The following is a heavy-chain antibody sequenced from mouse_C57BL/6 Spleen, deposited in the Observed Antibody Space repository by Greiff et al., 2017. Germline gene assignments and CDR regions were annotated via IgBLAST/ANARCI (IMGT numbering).Heavy chain of an antibody. D-gene: IGHD2-4*01. Sequence: VQLQQPGAELVKPGASVKMSCKASGYTFTSYCITWVKQRPGQGLEWIGDIYPGSGSTNYNEKFKSKATLTVDKSSSTAYMQLSSLTSEDSAVYYCARGGDYAFDYWGQGTTLTVSS. V-gene: IGHV1-55*01. J-gene: IGHJ2*01. CDR1: GYTFTSYC. CDR3: ARGGDYAFDY. CDR2: IYPGSGST.